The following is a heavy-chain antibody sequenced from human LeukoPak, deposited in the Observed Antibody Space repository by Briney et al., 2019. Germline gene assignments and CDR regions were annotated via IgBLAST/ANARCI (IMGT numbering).Heavy chain of an antibody. CDR2: IYSDDTT. D-gene: IGHD3-16*02. Sequence: GGSLRLSCAASGFTVSGNYMSWIRQAPGKGLEWVSLIYSDDTTLYADSVKGRFTISRDNSKNTLYLQMSSLRAEDTAVYYCAKSTGSYRYPFDYWGQGTLVTVSS. J-gene: IGHJ4*02. V-gene: IGHV3-53*01. CDR3: AKSTGSYRYPFDY. CDR1: GFTVSGNY.